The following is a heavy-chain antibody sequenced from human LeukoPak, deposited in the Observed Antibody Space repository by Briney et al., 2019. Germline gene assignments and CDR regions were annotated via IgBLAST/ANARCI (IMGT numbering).Heavy chain of an antibody. CDR2: IYTSGST. Sequence: PSETLSLTCTVSGGSISSYYWSWIRQPAGKGLEWIGRIYTSGSTNYNPSLKSRVTMSVDTSKNQFSLKLSSVTAADTDVYYCAREGRGYSYAYYYYYGMDVWGQGTTVTVSS. D-gene: IGHD5-18*01. V-gene: IGHV4-4*07. CDR1: GGSISSYY. J-gene: IGHJ6*02. CDR3: AREGRGYSYAYYYYYGMDV.